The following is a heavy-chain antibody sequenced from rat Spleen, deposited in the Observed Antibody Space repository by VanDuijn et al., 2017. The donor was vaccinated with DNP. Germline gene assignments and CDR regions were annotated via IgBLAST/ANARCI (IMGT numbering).Heavy chain of an antibody. CDR1: RFTFNSYW. J-gene: IGHJ4*01. CDR3: AKIAAGAMDA. V-gene: IGHV5-25*01. D-gene: IGHD1-2*01. Sequence: EVQLVESGGGLVQPGRFMKLSCAASRFTFNSYWMAWIRQAPTKGLEWVASISTSGGRIYYRDSVKGRFTISRDNAKSTLYLQMNSLRSEDTATYFCAKIAAGAMDAWGQGTSVTVSS. CDR2: ISTSGGRI.